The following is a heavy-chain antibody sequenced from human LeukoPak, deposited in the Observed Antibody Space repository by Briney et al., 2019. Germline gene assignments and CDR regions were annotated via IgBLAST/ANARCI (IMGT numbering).Heavy chain of an antibody. V-gene: IGHV3-7*01. CDR3: ASSSSGWYVDY. CDR1: GFTFSTYW. CDR2: IKEDGSEK. J-gene: IGHJ4*02. Sequence: GGSLRLSCAASGFTFSTYWMSWVRQAPGKGLEWVANIKEDGSEKYYGDSVKGRFTISRDNAKNSLYLEMNSLRVEDTAVYYCASSSSGWYVDYWGQGTLVTVSS. D-gene: IGHD6-19*01.